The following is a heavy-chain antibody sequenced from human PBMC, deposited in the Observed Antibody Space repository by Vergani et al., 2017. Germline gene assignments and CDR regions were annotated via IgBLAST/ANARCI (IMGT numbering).Heavy chain of an antibody. CDR3: ARTPGITIFGVVTLGWGMDV. CDR1: GGSISSSSYY. Sequence: QLQLQESGPGLVKPSETLSLTCTVSGGSISSSSYYWSWIRQPPGKGLEWIGYIYYSGSTNYNPSLKSRVTISVDTSKNQFSLKLSSVTAADTAVYYCARTPGITIFGVVTLGWGMDVWGQGTTVTVSS. V-gene: IGHV4-61*01. J-gene: IGHJ6*02. D-gene: IGHD3-3*01. CDR2: IYYSGST.